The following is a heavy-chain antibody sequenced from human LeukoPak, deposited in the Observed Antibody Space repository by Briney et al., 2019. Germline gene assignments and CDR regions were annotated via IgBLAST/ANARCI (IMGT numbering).Heavy chain of an antibody. D-gene: IGHD3-22*01. V-gene: IGHV1-2*02. CDR3: ARDRRVYYDSSGYSWWSFDY. CDR1: GYTFTGYY. J-gene: IGHJ4*02. CDR2: INPNSGGT. Sequence: ASVKVSCKASGYTFTGYYMHWVRQAPGQGLEWMGWINPNSGGTNYAQKFQGRVTMTRDTSIGTAYMELSRLRSDDTAVYYCARDRRVYYDSSGYSWWSFDYWGQGTLVTVSS.